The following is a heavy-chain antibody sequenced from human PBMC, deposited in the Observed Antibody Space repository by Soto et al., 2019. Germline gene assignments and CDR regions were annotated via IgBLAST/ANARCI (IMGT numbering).Heavy chain of an antibody. CDR1: GFTFSTYW. CDR2: INSDGSTS. Sequence: GGSLRLSCAVSGFTFSTYWMHWVRQAPGKGLVWVSRINSDGSTSTYADSVKGRFTIPRDNAKNTLYLQMNSLRGEDTAVYYCVRDRDTYGSGFLDVWGQGTTVTVSS. J-gene: IGHJ6*02. D-gene: IGHD3-10*01. CDR3: VRDRDTYGSGFLDV. V-gene: IGHV3-74*01.